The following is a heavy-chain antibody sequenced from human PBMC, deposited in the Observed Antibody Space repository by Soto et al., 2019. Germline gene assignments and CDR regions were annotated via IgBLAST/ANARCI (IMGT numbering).Heavy chain of an antibody. V-gene: IGHV1-3*01. CDR2: INAGNGNT. D-gene: IGHD3-10*01. J-gene: IGHJ6*02. Sequence: ASVKVSCKASGYTFTSYAMHWVRQAPGQRLEWMGWINAGNGNTKYSQKFQGRVTITRDTSASTAYMGLSSLRSEDTAVYYCARGLRGELLDYYYGMDVWGQGTTVTVSS. CDR3: ARGLRGELLDYYYGMDV. CDR1: GYTFTSYA.